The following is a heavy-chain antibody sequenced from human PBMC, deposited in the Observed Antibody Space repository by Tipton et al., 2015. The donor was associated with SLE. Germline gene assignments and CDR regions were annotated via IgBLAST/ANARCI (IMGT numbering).Heavy chain of an antibody. V-gene: IGHV4-34*01. D-gene: IGHD4/OR15-4a*01. J-gene: IGHJ5*02. CDR3: TRGGRGDGANPFDP. CDR2: VFRGGST. CDR1: GDSLSGQY. Sequence: GLVKPSETLSLTCSVYGDSLSGQYWSWIRQPPGKGLEWIGEVFRGGSTNYNPSLRSRVTISADTSKNQFSLKLTSVTVADTAVYYCTRGGRGDGANPFDPWGQGTLVTVSS.